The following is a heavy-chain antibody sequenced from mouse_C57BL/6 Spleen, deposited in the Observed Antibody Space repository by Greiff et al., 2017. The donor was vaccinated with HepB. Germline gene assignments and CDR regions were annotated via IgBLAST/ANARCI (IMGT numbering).Heavy chain of an antibody. V-gene: IGHV1-64*01. Sequence: QVQLQQPGAELVKPGASVKLSCKASGYTFTSYWMHWVKQRPGQGLEWIGMIHPNSGSTNYNEKFKSKATLTVDKSSITAYMQLSSLTSEDSAVYYCARRPLYYDYDDGFAYWGQGTLVTVSA. D-gene: IGHD2-4*01. CDR3: ARRPLYYDYDDGFAY. J-gene: IGHJ3*01. CDR1: GYTFTSYW. CDR2: IHPNSGST.